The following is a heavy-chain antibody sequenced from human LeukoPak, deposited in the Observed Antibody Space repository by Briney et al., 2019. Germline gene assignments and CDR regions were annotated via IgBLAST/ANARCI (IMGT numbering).Heavy chain of an antibody. CDR1: GRSLRSYY. Sequence: SETLSLICTVSGRSLRSYYWSWIRQPAGKGLEWIGRFHTSGRTTYNPSLKSRVAMSLDTSKSQLSLQVTSVTAADTAVYFCARDHGVEDRNQYLYYYGTDVWGQGTTVTVSS. V-gene: IGHV4-4*07. CDR2: FHTSGRT. D-gene: IGHD1-14*01. J-gene: IGHJ6*02. CDR3: ARDHGVEDRNQYLYYYGTDV.